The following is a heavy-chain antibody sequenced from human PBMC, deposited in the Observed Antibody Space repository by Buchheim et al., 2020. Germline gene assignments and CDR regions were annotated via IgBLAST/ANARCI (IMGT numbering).Heavy chain of an antibody. D-gene: IGHD6-13*01. CDR1: GFTFSSYG. CDR3: ARGPAWSSWGGGYYYGMDV. Sequence: QVQLVESGGGVVQPGRSLRLSCAASGFTFSSYGMHWVRQAPGKGLEWVAVIWYDGSNKYYADSVKGRFTTSRDNSKNTLYLQMNSLRAGDTAVYYCARGPAWSSWGGGYYYGMDVWGQGTT. V-gene: IGHV3-33*01. CDR2: IWYDGSNK. J-gene: IGHJ6*02.